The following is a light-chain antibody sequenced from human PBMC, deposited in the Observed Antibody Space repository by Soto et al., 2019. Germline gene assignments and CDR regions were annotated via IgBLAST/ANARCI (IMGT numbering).Light chain of an antibody. CDR2: ENY. J-gene: IGLJ2*01. CDR3: GAWDNSLTGGV. V-gene: IGLV1-51*02. CDR1: SSNIGSNY. Sequence: QSVLTQPPSVSAARGQKVTISCSGSSSNIGSNYVSWYQQLPGAAPKLLIYENYERPSGIPDRFSGSKSGTSATLGITGLQTGDEADYYCGAWDNSLTGGVFGGGTKVTVL.